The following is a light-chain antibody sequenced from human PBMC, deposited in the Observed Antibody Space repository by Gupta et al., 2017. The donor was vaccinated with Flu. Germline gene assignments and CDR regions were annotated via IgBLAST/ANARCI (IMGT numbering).Light chain of an antibody. CDR2: KDS. Sequence: SYELTQPPSVSVSPGQTARITCSGDALPKQYAYWYQQKSGQAPVLVIYKDSERPSGIPERFSGSSSGTTVTLTISGVQAEDEADYYCQSADSSGKGVVFGGGTKLTVL. CDR1: ALPKQY. V-gene: IGLV3-25*02. J-gene: IGLJ2*01. CDR3: QSADSSGKGVV.